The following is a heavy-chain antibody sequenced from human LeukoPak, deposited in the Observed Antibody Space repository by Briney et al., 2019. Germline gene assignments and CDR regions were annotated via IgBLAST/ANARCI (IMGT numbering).Heavy chain of an antibody. Sequence: GGSLRLSCAASGFTVSSNCMSWVRQAPGKGLEWVSVIYSGGTPYYADSVKGRFTISRDNSQNTVYLQLNSLRAEDTAVFYCAKDQRLRPQYYFDSWGQGTLVTVSS. CDR3: AKDQRLRPQYYFDS. CDR1: GFTVSSNC. J-gene: IGHJ4*02. V-gene: IGHV3-66*01. CDR2: IYSGGTP.